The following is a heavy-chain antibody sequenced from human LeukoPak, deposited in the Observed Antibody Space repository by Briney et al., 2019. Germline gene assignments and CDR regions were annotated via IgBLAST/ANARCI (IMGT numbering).Heavy chain of an antibody. CDR3: ARGSSPLDY. V-gene: IGHV4-59*01. CDR2: IYYSGST. J-gene: IGHJ4*02. Sequence: SETLSLTCTVSGGSISSYYWSWIRQPPGKGLEWIGYIYYSGSTNYIPSLKSRVTISVDTSKNQFSLKLSSVTAADTAVYYCARGSSPLDYWGQGTLVTVSS. CDR1: GGSISSYY.